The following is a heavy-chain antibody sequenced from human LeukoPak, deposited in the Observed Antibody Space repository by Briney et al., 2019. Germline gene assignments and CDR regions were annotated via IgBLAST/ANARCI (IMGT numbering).Heavy chain of an antibody. D-gene: IGHD1-26*01. CDR1: GYTFTSYW. CDR2: MYPGDSET. CDR3: ATTLYSGIYGDAFDI. J-gene: IGHJ3*02. Sequence: GDSLKISCQGSGYTFTSYWIGWVRQMPGKGLEWMGIMYPGDSETRYSPSFQSQVTISADKSISTAYLQWTSLQASDTAMYYCATTLYSGIYGDAFDIWGQGTMVTVSS. V-gene: IGHV5-51*01.